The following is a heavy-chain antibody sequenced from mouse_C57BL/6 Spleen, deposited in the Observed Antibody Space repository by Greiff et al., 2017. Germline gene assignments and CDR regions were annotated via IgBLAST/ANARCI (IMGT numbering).Heavy chain of an antibody. J-gene: IGHJ3*01. V-gene: IGHV1-78*01. CDR3: ASDDYDGPWFAY. Sequence: VKLVESDAELVKPGASVKISCKVSGYTFTDHTIHWMKQRPEQGLEWIGYIYPRDGSTKYNEKFKGKATLTADKSSSTAYMQLNSLTSEDSAVYFCASDDYDGPWFAYWGQGTLVTVSA. CDR2: IYPRDGST. D-gene: IGHD2-4*01. CDR1: GYTFTDHT.